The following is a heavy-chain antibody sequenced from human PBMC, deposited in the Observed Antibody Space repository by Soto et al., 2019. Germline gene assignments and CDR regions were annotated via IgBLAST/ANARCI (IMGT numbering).Heavy chain of an antibody. CDR3: ARDHRSSTELGEYYFDY. CDR1: GGSISSGGYY. Sequence: SETLSLTCTVSGGSISSGGYYWSWIRQHPGKGLEWIGYIYYSGSTYYNPSLKSRVTISVDTSKNQFSLKLSSVTAADTAVYYCARDHRSSTELGEYYFDYWGQGTLVTVSS. V-gene: IGHV4-31*03. CDR2: IYYSGST. J-gene: IGHJ4*02. D-gene: IGHD3-16*01.